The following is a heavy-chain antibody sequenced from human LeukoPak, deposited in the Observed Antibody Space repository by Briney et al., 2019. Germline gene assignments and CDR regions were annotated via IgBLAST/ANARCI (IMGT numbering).Heavy chain of an antibody. D-gene: IGHD1-26*01. V-gene: IGHV3-30-3*01. Sequence: AGGSLRLSCAASGFTFSSYAMHWVRQAPGKRLEWVAVISYDGSNKYYADSVKGRFTISRDNSKNTLYLQMNSLRAEDTAVYYCARDSQPFIVGATLDYWGQGTLVTVSS. CDR1: GFTFSSYA. CDR3: ARDSQPFIVGATLDY. J-gene: IGHJ4*02. CDR2: ISYDGSNK.